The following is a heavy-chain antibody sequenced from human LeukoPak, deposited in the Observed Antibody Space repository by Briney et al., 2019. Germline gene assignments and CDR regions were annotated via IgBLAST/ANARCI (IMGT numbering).Heavy chain of an antibody. CDR2: IYHSGST. J-gene: IGHJ6*03. CDR3: ARVEEGYGSGRRENYYYYYMDV. Sequence: PSETLSLTCTVSGYSISSGYYWDWIRQPPGKGLDWIGAIYHSGSTYYNPSLKSRVTISVDTSKNQFSLKLSSVTAADTAVYYCARVEEGYGSGRRENYYYYYMDVWGKGTTVTISS. CDR1: GYSISSGYY. V-gene: IGHV4-38-2*02. D-gene: IGHD3-10*01.